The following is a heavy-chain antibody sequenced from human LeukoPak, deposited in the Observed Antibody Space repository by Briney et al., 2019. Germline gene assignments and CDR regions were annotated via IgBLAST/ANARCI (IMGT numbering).Heavy chain of an antibody. J-gene: IGHJ3*02. Sequence: APVKVSCKTSGYTFTSYAMHWVRQAPGQRLEWMGWINAGNGNTKYSQKFQGRVTIARDTSASTAYIEVSSLISEDTAVYYCAREVHGALDIWGQGTLVTVSS. V-gene: IGHV1-3*01. CDR2: INAGNGNT. CDR1: GYTFTSYA. CDR3: AREVHGALDI.